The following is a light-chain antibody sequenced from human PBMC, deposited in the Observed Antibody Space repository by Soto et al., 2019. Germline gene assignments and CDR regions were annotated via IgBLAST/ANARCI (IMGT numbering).Light chain of an antibody. CDR1: QSVLYSSSSKNC. V-gene: IGKV4-1*01. CDR2: WAS. Sequence: DIVMTQSPDSLPVSLGERATINCKSSQSVLYSSSSKNCLVWYQQKPGQPPKVLIYWASTRESGVPDRFSGSGSGTDFTLTISNLQAEDVAVYCLQHCSSPYTFGQGTKLEI. J-gene: IGKJ2*01. CDR3: LQHCSSPYT.